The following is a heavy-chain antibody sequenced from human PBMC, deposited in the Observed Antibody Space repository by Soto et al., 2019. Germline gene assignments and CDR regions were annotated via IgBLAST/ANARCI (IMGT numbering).Heavy chain of an antibody. CDR3: ATTMTTVTTPDY. CDR1: GGSISSSSYY. V-gene: IGHV4-39*01. J-gene: IGHJ4*02. Sequence: QLQLQESGPGLVKPSETLSLTCTVSGGSISSSSYYWGWIRQPPGKGLEWIGSIYYSGSTYYNPSLKSRVTISVDTYKNQCSLKLSSVTAADTAVYCCATTMTTVTTPDYWGQGTLVTVSS. CDR2: IYYSGST. D-gene: IGHD4-17*01.